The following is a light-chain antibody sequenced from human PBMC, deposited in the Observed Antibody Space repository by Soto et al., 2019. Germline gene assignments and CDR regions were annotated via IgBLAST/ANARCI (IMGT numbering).Light chain of an antibody. CDR2: RAS. Sequence: DIQMTQSPSTLSASVGDSVSITCRASQTINTWLAWYQQKPGEAPNLLIYRASTLKSGVPSRFSGSGSGTEFTLTISILQPDDVAIYSCQRYNSNPYSFGQGTKLEIK. J-gene: IGKJ2*03. CDR1: QTINTW. CDR3: QRYNSNPYS. V-gene: IGKV1-5*03.